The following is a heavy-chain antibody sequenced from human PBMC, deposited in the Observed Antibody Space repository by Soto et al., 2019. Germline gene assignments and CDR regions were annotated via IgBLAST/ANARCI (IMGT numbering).Heavy chain of an antibody. CDR2: IFYSGST. V-gene: IGHV4-59*01. D-gene: IGHD2-8*01. J-gene: IGHJ6*03. CDR1: GGSISSYY. CDR3: AKWASYYYYYMDA. Sequence: SETLSLTCTVSGGSISSYYWSWIRQPPGKGLEWIGYIFYSGSTNYNPSIKSRVAISVDTSKNQFSLKLSSVTAADSAVYYWAKWASYYYYYMDAWAKGTTVTVSS.